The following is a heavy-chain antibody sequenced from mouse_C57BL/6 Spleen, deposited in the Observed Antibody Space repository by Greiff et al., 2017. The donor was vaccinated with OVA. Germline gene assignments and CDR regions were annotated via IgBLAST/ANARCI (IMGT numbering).Heavy chain of an antibody. CDR1: GYTFTSYW. J-gene: IGHJ2*01. D-gene: IGHD2-2*01. CDR3: ARGGGYDERDYFDY. V-gene: IGHV1-59*01. Sequence: VQLQQPGAELVRPGTSVKLSCKASGYTFTSYWMHWVKQRPGQGLEWIGVIDPSDSYTNYNQKFKGKATLTVDTSSSTAYMQLSSLTSEDSAVYYCARGGGYDERDYFDYWGQGTTLTVSS. CDR2: IDPSDSYT.